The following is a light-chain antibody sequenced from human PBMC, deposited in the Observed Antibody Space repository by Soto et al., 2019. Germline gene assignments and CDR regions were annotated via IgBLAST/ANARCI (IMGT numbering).Light chain of an antibody. CDR3: QHYVTSLTT. CDR1: QSISSW. V-gene: IGKV1-5*01. Sequence: IHMTQSPSTLSASVGDRVTITCRASQSISSWLAWYQQKPGKAPRLLIYDASSLESGVPSRFSGSGSGTEFTLTISSLEPEDFAVYYCQHYVTSLTTFGQGTKVDIK. CDR2: DAS. J-gene: IGKJ1*01.